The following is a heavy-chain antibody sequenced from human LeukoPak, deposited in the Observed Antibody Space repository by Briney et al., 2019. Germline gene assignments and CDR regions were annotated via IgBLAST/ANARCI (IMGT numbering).Heavy chain of an antibody. Sequence: GASVKVSCKASGGTFSSYAISWVRQAPGQGLEWMGGIIPIFGTANYAQKFQGRVTITADESTSTASMELSSLRSEDTAVYYCARDLFPYDHDAFDIWGQGTMVTVSS. V-gene: IGHV1-69*13. CDR3: ARDLFPYDHDAFDI. CDR2: IIPIFGTA. CDR1: GGTFSSYA. J-gene: IGHJ3*02. D-gene: IGHD3-22*01.